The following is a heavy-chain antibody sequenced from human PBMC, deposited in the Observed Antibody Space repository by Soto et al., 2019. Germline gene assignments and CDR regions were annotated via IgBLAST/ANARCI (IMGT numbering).Heavy chain of an antibody. Sequence: QITLKESGPPRVRPTQTLTLTCAFSGFSLSTSGVGVGWIRQPPGKALEWLAVIYWDDSKHYSPSLRSRLTITKDTSKNQVVLTMTNMDPMDTGTYYCAHKGPEDWPLDYWGQGTLVTVSS. CDR2: IYWDDSK. CDR1: GFSLSTSGVG. J-gene: IGHJ4*02. V-gene: IGHV2-5*02. CDR3: AHKGPEDWPLDY. D-gene: IGHD3-9*01.